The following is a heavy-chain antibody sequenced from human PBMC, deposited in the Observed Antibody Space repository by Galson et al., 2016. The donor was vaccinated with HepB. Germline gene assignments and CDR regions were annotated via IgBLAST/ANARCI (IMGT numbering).Heavy chain of an antibody. CDR2: ISGSGGNT. V-gene: IGHV3-23*01. Sequence: SLRLSCAASGFTFSSYAMSWVRQAPGKGLEWVSGISGSGGNTYYADSVQGRFTISRDNSKNTLYVRMNSLRAEDTAVYYCAKGLRGIAPTHTTLFSYYYYMDVWGKGTTVTVSS. CDR1: GFTFSSYA. D-gene: IGHD6-13*01. J-gene: IGHJ6*03. CDR3: AKGLRGIAPTHTTLFSYYYYMDV.